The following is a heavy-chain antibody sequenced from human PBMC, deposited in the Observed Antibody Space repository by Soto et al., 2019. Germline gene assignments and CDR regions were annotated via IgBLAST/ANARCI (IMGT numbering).Heavy chain of an antibody. Sequence: GESLKISCKGSGYSFANYWIGWVRQMPGKGLEWMGIIYPGDSDVRYSPSFQGQVTISADKSISTAYLQWSGLKASDTAMYYCATGPPYGGNARFDCWGQGTLVTVSS. CDR2: IYPGDSDV. CDR1: GYSFANYW. V-gene: IGHV5-51*01. D-gene: IGHD2-15*01. J-gene: IGHJ4*02. CDR3: ATGPPYGGNARFDC.